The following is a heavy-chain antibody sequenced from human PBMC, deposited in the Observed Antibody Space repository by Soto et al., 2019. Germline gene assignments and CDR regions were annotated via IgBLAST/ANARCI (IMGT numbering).Heavy chain of an antibody. CDR1: GFSFSNYT. D-gene: IGHD3-9*01. J-gene: IGHJ6*02. CDR3: ARGGSGYRLLTGNYYYYAMDV. V-gene: IGHV3-21*01. CDR2: ISSSSSYI. Sequence: EVQLVESGGGLVKPGGSLRLSCAASGFSFSNYTMNWVRQAPGKGLEWVSSISSSSSYIYYADSVKGRFTISRDNAKKSLYLQMNSLRAEDTAVYYCARGGSGYRLLTGNYYYYAMDVWGQGTTVTVSS.